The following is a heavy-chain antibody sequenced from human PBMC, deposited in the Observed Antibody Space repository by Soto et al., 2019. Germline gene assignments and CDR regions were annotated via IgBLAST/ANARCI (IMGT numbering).Heavy chain of an antibody. D-gene: IGHD3-3*01. Sequence: SETLSLTCTVSGGSISSYYWSWIRQPPGKGLEWIGYIYYSGSTNYNPSLKSRVTISVDTSKIQFSLKLSSVTAADTAVYYCASAEIRFLEWPPYYFDYWGQGTLVTVSS. V-gene: IGHV4-59*01. CDR2: IYYSGST. CDR3: ASAEIRFLEWPPYYFDY. J-gene: IGHJ4*02. CDR1: GGSISSYY.